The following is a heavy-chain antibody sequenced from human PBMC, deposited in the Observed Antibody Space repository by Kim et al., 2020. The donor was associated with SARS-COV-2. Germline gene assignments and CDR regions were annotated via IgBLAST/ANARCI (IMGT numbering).Heavy chain of an antibody. CDR3: ARGSSMIVDNWFDP. V-gene: IGHV4-39*07. CDR2: IYYSGST. CDR1: GGSISSSSYY. J-gene: IGHJ5*02. Sequence: GSLSLTCTVSGGSISSSSYYWGWIRQPPGKGLEWIGSIYYSGSTYYNPSLKSRVTISVDTSKNQFSLKLSSVTAADTAVYYCARGSSMIVDNWFDPWGQGTLVTVSS. D-gene: IGHD3-22*01.